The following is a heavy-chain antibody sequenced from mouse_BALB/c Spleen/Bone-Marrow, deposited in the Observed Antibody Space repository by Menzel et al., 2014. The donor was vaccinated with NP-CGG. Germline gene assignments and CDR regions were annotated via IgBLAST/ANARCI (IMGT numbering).Heavy chain of an antibody. Sequence: EVQLQQSGAELVKPGASVKLSCTASGFNIKDTYMHWVKQRPEQGLEWIGRIDPANGNTKYDPRFQGKATITADASSNTAYPQLSSLTSEDTAVYYCTGRYGWFAYWGQGTLVTVSA. CDR3: TGRYGWFAY. J-gene: IGHJ3*01. D-gene: IGHD2-14*01. V-gene: IGHV14-3*02. CDR2: IDPANGNT. CDR1: GFNIKDTY.